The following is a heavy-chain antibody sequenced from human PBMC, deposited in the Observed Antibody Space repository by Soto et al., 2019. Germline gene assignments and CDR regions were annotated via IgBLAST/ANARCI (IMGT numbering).Heavy chain of an antibody. J-gene: IGHJ3*02. D-gene: IGHD2-21*02. Sequence: QVQLQESGPGLVKPSGTLSLTCAVSGGSVSSSNWWSWVRQSPGKGLEWMGEIYHSGSAHYNPSLKRRATISLGKSKNQFSLRLTAVAAADTAVYYCARVPGVVVSADDAFDIWGPGTRVIVSS. CDR1: GGSVSSSNW. V-gene: IGHV4-4*02. CDR2: IYHSGSA. CDR3: ARVPGVVVSADDAFDI.